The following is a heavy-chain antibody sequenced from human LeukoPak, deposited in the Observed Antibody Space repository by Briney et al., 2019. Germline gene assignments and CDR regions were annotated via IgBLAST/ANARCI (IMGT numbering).Heavy chain of an antibody. CDR2: IQYDGSEK. D-gene: IGHD3-16*02. J-gene: IGHJ4*02. CDR1: GLTFTFSTSG. V-gene: IGHV3-30*02. Sequence: PGGSLRLSCAASGLTFTFSTSGIHWVRQAPGKGLEWVAFIQYDGSEKYYADSVGGRCTTSTDNSKNTVYLQMNSLTGEDTAIYYCAREGGTIEIGEFDYWGQGTLVTVSS. CDR3: AREGGTIEIGEFDY.